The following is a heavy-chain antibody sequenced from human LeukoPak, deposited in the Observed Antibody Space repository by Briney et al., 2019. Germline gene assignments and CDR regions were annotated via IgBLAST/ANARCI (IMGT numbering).Heavy chain of an antibody. D-gene: IGHD3-22*01. V-gene: IGHV4-39*01. CDR1: GGSIXSXNYY. CDR3: ARHDSSGXYRXLDY. CDR2: IYYSGST. Sequence: SLTXTVSGGSIXSXNYYWGWIXQPXGXGLXXXGSIYYSGSTYYNPSLRSRVTISVDTSKNQFSLKLTSVTAADTAVYYCARHDSSGXYRXLDYWGQGTLVTVSS. J-gene: IGHJ4*02.